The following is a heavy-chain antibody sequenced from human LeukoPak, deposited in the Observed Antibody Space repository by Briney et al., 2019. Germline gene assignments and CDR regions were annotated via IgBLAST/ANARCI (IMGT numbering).Heavy chain of an antibody. CDR3: ATYGAGTTLKYFIAAGAYDY. CDR1: GFTFSDYA. D-gene: IGHD6-13*01. J-gene: IGHJ4*02. Sequence: GGSLRLACAASGFTFSDYALSWVRQAPGKGLQWVSAISGSGSSTYYADSVKGRFTISRDNSDNTVYLQMNSLRAEDTAVYFCATYGAGTTLKYFIAAGAYDYWGQGSLVTVSS. CDR2: ISGSGSST. V-gene: IGHV3-23*01.